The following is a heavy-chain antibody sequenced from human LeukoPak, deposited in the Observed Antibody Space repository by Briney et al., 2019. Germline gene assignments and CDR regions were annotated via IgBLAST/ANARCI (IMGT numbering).Heavy chain of an antibody. CDR3: AKDLYPSGSYLSFDY. CDR1: GGSISSYY. J-gene: IGHJ4*02. V-gene: IGHV3-11*01. CDR2: ISSSGSTI. Sequence: LSLTCTVSGGSISSYYWSWIRQPPGKGLEWVSYISSSGSTIYYADSVKGRFTISRDNSKNTLYLQMNSLRAEDTAVYYCAKDLYPSGSYLSFDYWGQGTLVTVSS. D-gene: IGHD1-26*01.